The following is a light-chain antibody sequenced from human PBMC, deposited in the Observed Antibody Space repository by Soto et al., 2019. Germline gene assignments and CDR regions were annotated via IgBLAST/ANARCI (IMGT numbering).Light chain of an antibody. CDR2: AS. V-gene: IGKV3-20*01. Sequence: EIVLTQSPGTLSLSPGERATLSCRASQSVSDMYLAWYQQKPGLAPRLLIYASNRATGIPDRFSGSGSGTDFTLTISRLEPEDFAVYYCQHYGTSALFGPGTKVVIK. CDR3: QHYGTSAL. J-gene: IGKJ3*01. CDR1: QSVSDMY.